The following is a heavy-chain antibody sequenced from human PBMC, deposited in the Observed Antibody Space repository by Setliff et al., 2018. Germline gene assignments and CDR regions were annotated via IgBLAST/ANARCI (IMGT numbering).Heavy chain of an antibody. CDR1: GGSISSISYY. CDR2: VYDSGTT. D-gene: IGHD3-9*01. Sequence: SETLSLTCTVPGGSISSISYYWGWIRQPPGKGLEWIGTVYDSGTTYYNPSLKSRVTLFVDTSKNQFSLNLSSVTAADTAVYYCARGGSDILTAYYLHWFDPWGQGTLVTVSS. J-gene: IGHJ5*02. V-gene: IGHV4-39*07. CDR3: ARGGSDILTAYYLHWFDP.